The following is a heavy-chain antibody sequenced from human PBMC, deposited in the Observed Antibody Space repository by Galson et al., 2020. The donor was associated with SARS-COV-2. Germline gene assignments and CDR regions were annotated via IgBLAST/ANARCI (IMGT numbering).Heavy chain of an antibody. CDR1: GFTFSSYG. CDR3: AREDYYGSGSYGVLDI. Sequence: TGGSLRLSCAASGFTFSSYGMHWVRQAPGKGLDWVAVIWYDGSNKYYADSVKGRFTISRDNSKNTLYLQMNSLRAEDTAVYYCAREDYYGSGSYGVLDIWGQGTMVTVSS. J-gene: IGHJ3*02. V-gene: IGHV3-33*01. CDR2: IWYDGSNK. D-gene: IGHD3-10*01.